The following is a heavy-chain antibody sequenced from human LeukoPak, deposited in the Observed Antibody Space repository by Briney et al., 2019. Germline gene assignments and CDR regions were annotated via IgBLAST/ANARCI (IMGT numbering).Heavy chain of an antibody. Sequence: GASVKVSCTASGYTFTGYAMNWVRQAPGQGLEWMGWINTDTGNPTYAQGFTGRFVFSLDTSVSTAYLQISSLEADDTAVYYCARGSTDYYASSGYYSKFDYWGQGTLVTVSS. CDR2: INTDTGNP. CDR3: ARGSTDYYASSGYYSKFDY. D-gene: IGHD3-22*01. CDR1: GYTFTGYA. J-gene: IGHJ4*02. V-gene: IGHV7-4-1*02.